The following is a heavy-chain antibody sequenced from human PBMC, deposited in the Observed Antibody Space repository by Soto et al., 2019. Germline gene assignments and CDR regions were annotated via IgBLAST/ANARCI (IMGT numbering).Heavy chain of an antibody. V-gene: IGHV1-46*01. J-gene: IGHJ5*02. CDR2: INPSGGST. Sequence: ASVKVSCKASGYTFTSYYIHWVRQAPGEGLEWMGIINPSGGSTSYAQKFQGRVTMTRDTSASTVYMELSSVTAADTAVYYCARERFLEWPPGQTFDPWGQGTLVTVSS. CDR3: ARERFLEWPPGQTFDP. CDR1: GYTFTSYY. D-gene: IGHD3-3*01.